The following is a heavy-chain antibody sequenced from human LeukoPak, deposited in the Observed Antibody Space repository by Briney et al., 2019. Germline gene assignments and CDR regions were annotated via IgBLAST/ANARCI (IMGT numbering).Heavy chain of an antibody. CDR1: GGSVSSSNW. J-gene: IGHJ3*02. CDR2: IYHSEST. Sequence: PSGTLSLTCAVSGGSVSSSNWWSWVRQPAGKGLEWIGEIYHSESTNYNPSLKSRVTISIDKSKNQFSLKLSSVTAADTAVYYCARDVAEGAFDIWGQGTMVTVSS. V-gene: IGHV4-4*02. CDR3: ARDVAEGAFDI. D-gene: IGHD6-13*01.